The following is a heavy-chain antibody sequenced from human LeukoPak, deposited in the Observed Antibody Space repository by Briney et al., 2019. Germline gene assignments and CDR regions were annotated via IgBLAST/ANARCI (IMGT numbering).Heavy chain of an antibody. CDR1: GGSISSSSYY. V-gene: IGHV4-39*01. CDR2: IYYSGST. D-gene: IGHD5-18*01. Sequence: SETLSLTCTVSGGSISSSSYYWGWIRQPPGKGLEWIVSIYYSGSTYYNPSLKSRVTISVDTSKNQFSLKLSSVTAADTAVYYCARLEYSYGYLYWGQGTLVTVFS. CDR3: ARLEYSYGYLY. J-gene: IGHJ4*02.